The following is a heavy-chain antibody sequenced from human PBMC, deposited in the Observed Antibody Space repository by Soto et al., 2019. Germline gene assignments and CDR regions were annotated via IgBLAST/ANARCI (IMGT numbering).Heavy chain of an antibody. CDR1: GFTFSTYS. CDR3: ARAPYTTANYYYYGMDV. CDR2: ISSSSSYI. J-gene: IGHJ6*02. Sequence: EVQLVESGGGLVKPGGSLRLSCAASGFTFSTYSMNWVRQAPGKGLEWVSSISSSSSYIYYADSVKGRFTISRDNAKNSLYLQMNSLRAEDTAVYYCARAPYTTANYYYYGMDVWGQGTTVTVSS. V-gene: IGHV3-21*01. D-gene: IGHD4-17*01.